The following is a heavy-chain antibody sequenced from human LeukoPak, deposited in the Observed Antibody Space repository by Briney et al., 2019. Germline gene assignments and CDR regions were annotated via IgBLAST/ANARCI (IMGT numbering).Heavy chain of an antibody. Sequence: ASVKVSCKASGYTFTSYGISWVRQAPGQGLEWMGWISAYNGNTNYAQKLQGRVTITADKSTSTAYMELSSLRSEDTAVYYCAREIVVMARSSANFDYWGQGTLVTVSS. CDR1: GYTFTSYG. D-gene: IGHD3-22*01. V-gene: IGHV1-18*01. J-gene: IGHJ4*02. CDR3: AREIVVMARSSANFDY. CDR2: ISAYNGNT.